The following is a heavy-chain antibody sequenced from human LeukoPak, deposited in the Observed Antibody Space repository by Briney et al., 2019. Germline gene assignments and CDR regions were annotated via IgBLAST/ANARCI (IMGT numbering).Heavy chain of an antibody. CDR3: ATLSVDTAMVPRGYYYGMDV. CDR2: ISSSSSYT. D-gene: IGHD5-18*01. Sequence: PGGSLRLSCAASGFTYSDYYMSWIRQAPGKGLEWVSYISSSSSYTNYADSVKGRFTISRDNAKNSLYLQMNSLRAEDTAVYYCATLSVDTAMVPRGYYYGMDVWGQGTTVTVSS. J-gene: IGHJ6*02. V-gene: IGHV3-11*06. CDR1: GFTYSDYY.